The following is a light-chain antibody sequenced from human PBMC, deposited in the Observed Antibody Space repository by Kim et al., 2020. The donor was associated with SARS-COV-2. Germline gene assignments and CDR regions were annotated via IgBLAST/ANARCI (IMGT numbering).Light chain of an antibody. V-gene: IGKV1-39*01. J-gene: IGKJ4*01. CDR2: AAS. CDR1: QSISSY. Sequence: DIQMTQSPSSLSASVGDRVTITCRASQSISSYLNWYQQKPGKAPKLLIYAASSLQSGVPSRFSGSGSGTDFTLTISSLQPDDFATYDCQQSYSTPLTCGGGTKVDIK. CDR3: QQSYSTPLT.